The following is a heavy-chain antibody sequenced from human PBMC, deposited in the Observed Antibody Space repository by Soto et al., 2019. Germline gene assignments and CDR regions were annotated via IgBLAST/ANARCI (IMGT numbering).Heavy chain of an antibody. CDR1: GVSIKSRDNY. CDR2: IYYFVRT. D-gene: IGHD6-6*01. V-gene: IGHV4-30-4*02. Sequence: SETLSLTCSFPGVSIKSRDNYWTWTRPPPGKGLGWIGNIYYFVRTFYNPSLKSRVSMSVDTSKNQFSLKLTSVTAADSAVYFCARSSIEPRVFMNPFDSWGQGTLVTVS. CDR3: ARSSIEPRVFMNPFDS. J-gene: IGHJ4*02.